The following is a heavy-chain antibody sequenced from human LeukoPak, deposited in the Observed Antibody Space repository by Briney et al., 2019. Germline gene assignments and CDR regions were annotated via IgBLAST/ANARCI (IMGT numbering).Heavy chain of an antibody. J-gene: IGHJ4*02. V-gene: IGHV4-38-2*02. D-gene: IGHD6-13*01. CDR2: IYHSGST. CDR1: GYSISSGYY. Sequence: PSETLSLTCTVSGYSISSGYYWGWIRQPPGKGLEWIGSIYHSGSTYYNPSLKSRVTISVDTSKNQFSLKLSSVTAADTAVYYCARGSSWHFDYWGQGTLVTVSS. CDR3: ARGSSWHFDY.